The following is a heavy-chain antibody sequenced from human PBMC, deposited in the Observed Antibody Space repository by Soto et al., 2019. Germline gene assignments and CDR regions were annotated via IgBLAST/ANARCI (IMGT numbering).Heavy chain of an antibody. D-gene: IGHD3-10*01. CDR1: GFTFSSFA. Sequence: EVQLLESGGGLVQPGRSLRVSCIASGFTFSSFAMSWVRQAPGKGLEWVSDISGSGGSTYYADSVKGRFTISRDNSKNTLCKKMNSRKAEDTALFSCVKDRGDGHSYHYYALDVGGKGTTFTVSS. J-gene: IGHJ6*04. CDR3: VKDRGDGHSYHYYALDV. CDR2: ISGSGGST. V-gene: IGHV3-23*01.